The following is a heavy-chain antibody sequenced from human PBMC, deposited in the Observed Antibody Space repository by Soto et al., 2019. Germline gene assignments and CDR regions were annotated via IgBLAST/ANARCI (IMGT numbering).Heavy chain of an antibody. J-gene: IGHJ4*02. V-gene: IGHV4-59*01. CDR3: ARGGPLVIAARPNDY. Sequence: SETLSLTCTVSGGSISSYYWSWIRQPPGKGLEWIGYIYYSGSTNYNPSPKSRVTISVDTSKNQFSLKLSSVTAADTAVYYCARGGPLVIAARPNDYWGQGTLVTVSS. D-gene: IGHD6-6*01. CDR2: IYYSGST. CDR1: GGSISSYY.